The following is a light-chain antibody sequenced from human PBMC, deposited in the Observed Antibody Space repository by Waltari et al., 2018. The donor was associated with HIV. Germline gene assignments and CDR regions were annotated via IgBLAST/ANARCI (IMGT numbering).Light chain of an antibody. CDR1: TSNIETEA. CDR2: RNY. CDR3: VSYDSRLDERL. V-gene: IGLV1-47*01. Sequence: QSVLTQPPSVSGTPGQTVTISCSGSTSNIETEALYWYQQLPGTAPKLIIYRNYKRPSGVSDRFSCSKSGAPASLVISGLRSEDEAHYYCVSYDSRLDERLFGGGTKLTVL. J-gene: IGLJ3*02.